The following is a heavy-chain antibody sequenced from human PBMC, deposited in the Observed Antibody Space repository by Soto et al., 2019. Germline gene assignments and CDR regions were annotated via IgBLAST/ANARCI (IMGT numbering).Heavy chain of an antibody. CDR2: INHSGGT. CDR1: GGRFSNYS. D-gene: IGHD2-2*01. J-gene: IGHJ5*02. CDR3: ARVPDR. Sequence: PSETLSLTCAVSGGRFSNYSWSWIRQPPGKGLEWIGEINHSGGTYYNPSLKSRVTISVDRSKNQFSLKLSSVTAADTAVYYCARVPDRWGQGTLVTVSS. V-gene: IGHV4-34*01.